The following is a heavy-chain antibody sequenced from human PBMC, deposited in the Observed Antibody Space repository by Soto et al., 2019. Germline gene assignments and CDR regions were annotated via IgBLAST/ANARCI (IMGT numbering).Heavy chain of an antibody. CDR2: IYLDGST. Sequence: SETQSLTCVVGGGSIITGRWWSWVRQTPGKGLEWIGEIYLDGSTNYNPSLKSRVTMSLEKSKNQFSLRLNSVTAADTAVYYCARGSDYYDTSGPPGYWGQGTLVTVSS. CDR3: ARGSDYYDTSGPPGY. CDR1: GGSIITGRW. J-gene: IGHJ4*02. D-gene: IGHD3-22*01. V-gene: IGHV4-4*02.